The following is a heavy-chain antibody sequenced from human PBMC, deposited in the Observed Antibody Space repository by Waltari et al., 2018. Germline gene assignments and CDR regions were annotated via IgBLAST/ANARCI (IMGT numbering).Heavy chain of an antibody. CDR3: AKDLIVGSRATHFDY. J-gene: IGHJ4*02. CDR1: GFTFSRYG. V-gene: IGHV3-30*18. CDR2: ISYDGSNK. D-gene: IGHD5-12*01. Sequence: QVQLVESGGGVVQPGGSLRLSCAASGFTFSRYGMHWVRQAPGKGLEWVAVISYDGSNKYYADSVKGRFTISRDNSKNTLYLQMNSLRAEDTAVYYCAKDLIVGSRATHFDYWGQGTLVTVSS.